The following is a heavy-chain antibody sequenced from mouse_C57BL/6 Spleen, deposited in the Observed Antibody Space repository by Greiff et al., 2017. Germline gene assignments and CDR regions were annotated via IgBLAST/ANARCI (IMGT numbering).Heavy chain of an antibody. V-gene: IGHV1-66*01. CDR1: GYSFTSYY. D-gene: IGHD4-1*01. Sequence: VQLQQSGPELVKPGASVKISCKASGYSFTSYYIHWVKQRPGQGLEWIGWIYPGSGNTKYNEKFKGKATLTADTSSSTAYMQLSSLTSEDSAVYYCARGTGTNYLDYWGQGTTLTVSS. CDR2: IYPGSGNT. CDR3: ARGTGTNYLDY. J-gene: IGHJ2*01.